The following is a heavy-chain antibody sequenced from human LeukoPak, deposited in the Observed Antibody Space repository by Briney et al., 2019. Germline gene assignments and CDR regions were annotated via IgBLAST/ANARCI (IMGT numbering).Heavy chain of an antibody. J-gene: IGHJ6*03. Sequence: PGGSLRLSCAASGFTFSSYAMHWVRQAPGKGLEWVAVISYDGSNKYYADSVKGRFTISRDNSKNTLYLQMNSLRAEDTALYYCAREGLTTVTYFFGYYMDVWGKGTTVTVSS. CDR2: ISYDGSNK. CDR3: AREGLTTVTYFFGYYMDV. CDR1: GFTFSSYA. V-gene: IGHV3-30*04. D-gene: IGHD4-11*01.